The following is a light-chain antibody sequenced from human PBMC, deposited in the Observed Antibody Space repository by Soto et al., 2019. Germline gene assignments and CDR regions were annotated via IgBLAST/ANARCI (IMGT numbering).Light chain of an antibody. Sequence: DIQMTQSPPTLSASVGDRVTVTCRASQSIGSWLAWYQQKPGKAPNLLIYKASTLESGVPSRFSGSGSGTEFTLTISSLQADDFATYYCQQYNSYPLTFGGGTTVEIK. CDR1: QSIGSW. V-gene: IGKV1-5*03. CDR3: QQYNSYPLT. CDR2: KAS. J-gene: IGKJ4*01.